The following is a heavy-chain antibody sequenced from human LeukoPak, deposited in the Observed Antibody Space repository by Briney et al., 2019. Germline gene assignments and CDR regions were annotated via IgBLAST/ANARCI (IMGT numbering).Heavy chain of an antibody. CDR3: AKDRMSIAAAGGYYFDY. CDR2: ISGSGGST. J-gene: IGHJ4*02. CDR1: GFTFSSYA. D-gene: IGHD6-13*01. Sequence: GGSLRLSCAASGFTFSSYAMSWVRQAPGRGLEWVSAISGSGGSTYCADSVKGRFTISRDNSKNTLYLQMNSLRAEDTAVYYCAKDRMSIAAAGGYYFDYWGQGTLVTVSS. V-gene: IGHV3-23*01.